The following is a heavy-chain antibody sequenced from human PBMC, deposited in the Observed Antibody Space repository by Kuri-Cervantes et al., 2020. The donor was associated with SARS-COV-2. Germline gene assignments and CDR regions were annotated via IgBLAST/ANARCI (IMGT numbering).Heavy chain of an antibody. Sequence: SVKVSCKASGGTFSSYAISWVRQAPGQGLEWMGGIIPILGIANYAQKLQGRVTMTTDTSTSTAYMELRSLRSDDTAVYYCARDSLGQQLGGPPGYWGQGTLVTVSS. CDR3: ARDSLGQQLGGPPGY. J-gene: IGHJ4*02. V-gene: IGHV1-69*10. D-gene: IGHD6-13*01. CDR1: GGTFSSYA. CDR2: IIPILGIA.